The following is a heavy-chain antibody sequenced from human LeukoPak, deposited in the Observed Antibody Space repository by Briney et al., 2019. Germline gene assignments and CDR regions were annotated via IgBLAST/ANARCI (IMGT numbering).Heavy chain of an antibody. Sequence: GGSLRLSCAASGFTFSSYWMSWVRQAPGKGLEWVANIKQDGSEKYYVDSVKGRFTISRDNAKNSLYLQMNSLRAEDTAVYYCATIVGATRGAFDIWGQGTMVTVSS. CDR2: IKQDGSEK. V-gene: IGHV3-7*01. CDR1: GFTFSSYW. CDR3: ATIVGATRGAFDI. J-gene: IGHJ3*02. D-gene: IGHD1-26*01.